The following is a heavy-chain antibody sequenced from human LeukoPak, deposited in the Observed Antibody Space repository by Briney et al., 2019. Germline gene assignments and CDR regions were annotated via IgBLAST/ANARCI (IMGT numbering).Heavy chain of an antibody. Sequence: SVTVSYKGSVGTFSSYALSWVRPPPGKGLEWMGGIIPIFGTANYAQKVQGRVTITTDESTSTAYMELSSLRSENTAVYYCASGGIAARVGGFDYWGQGTLVTVSS. CDR1: VGTFSSYA. CDR3: ASGGIAARVGGFDY. V-gene: IGHV1-69*05. CDR2: IIPIFGTA. J-gene: IGHJ4*02. D-gene: IGHD6-6*01.